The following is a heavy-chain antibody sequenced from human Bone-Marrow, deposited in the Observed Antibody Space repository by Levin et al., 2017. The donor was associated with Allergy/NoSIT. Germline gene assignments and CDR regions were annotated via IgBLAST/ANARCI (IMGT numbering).Heavy chain of an antibody. CDR1: GGSISTYY. CDR2: IYYNGRT. J-gene: IGHJ4*02. V-gene: IGHV4-59*01. CDR3: AREGSHGSGSFLDS. Sequence: KASETLSLTCTVSGGSISTYYWNWIRQTPVKGLEWIGYIYYNGRTTYSPSLKSRVTISVDTSKNQFSLRLTSVTAADTAVYYCAREGSHGSGSFLDSWGQGTLVTVSS. D-gene: IGHD3-10*01.